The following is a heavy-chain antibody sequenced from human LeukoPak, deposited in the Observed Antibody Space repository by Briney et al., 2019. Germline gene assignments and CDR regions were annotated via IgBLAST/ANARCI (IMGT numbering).Heavy chain of an antibody. CDR2: ISYDGSNK. V-gene: IGHV3-30-3*01. CDR3: ARRESSYQNYYYYYHMDV. Sequence: GGSLRLSCAASGFTFSSYAMHWVRQAPGKGLEWVAVISYDGSNKYYADSVKGRFTISRDNAKNSLYLQMNSLRAEDTALYYCARRESSYQNYYYYYHMDVWGKGTTVTVSS. D-gene: IGHD3-16*02. CDR1: GFTFSSYA. J-gene: IGHJ6*03.